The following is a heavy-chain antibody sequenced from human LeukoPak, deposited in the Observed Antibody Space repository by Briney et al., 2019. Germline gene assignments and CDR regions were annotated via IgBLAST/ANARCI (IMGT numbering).Heavy chain of an antibody. CDR1: GYTFTSYA. CDR2: ISAYNGNT. D-gene: IGHD1-26*01. Sequence: ASVKVSCKASGYTFTSYAMNWVRQAPGQGLEWMGWISAYNGNTNYAQKLQGRVTMTTDTSTSTAYMELRSLRSDDTAVYYCARDLGGIVGAAKEVFDYWGQGTLVTVSS. CDR3: ARDLGGIVGAAKEVFDY. J-gene: IGHJ4*02. V-gene: IGHV1-18*01.